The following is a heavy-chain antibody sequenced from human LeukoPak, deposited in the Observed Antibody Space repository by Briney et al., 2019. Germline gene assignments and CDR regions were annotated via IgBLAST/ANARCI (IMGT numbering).Heavy chain of an antibody. CDR2: IRYDGSNK. CDR1: GFTFSSYG. CDR3: ARALVPGIAAAGTTPEYYYYYMDV. Sequence: GGSLRLSCAASGFTFSSYGMHWVRQAPGKGLEWVAFIRYDGSNKYYADSVKGRFTISRDNSKNTLYLQMNSLRAEDTAVYYRARALVPGIAAAGTTPEYYYYYMDVWGKGTTVTISS. J-gene: IGHJ6*03. V-gene: IGHV3-30*02. D-gene: IGHD6-13*01.